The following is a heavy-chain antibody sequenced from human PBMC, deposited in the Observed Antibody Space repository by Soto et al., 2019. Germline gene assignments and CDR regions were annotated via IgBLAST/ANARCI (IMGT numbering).Heavy chain of an antibody. CDR2: INTDGSST. J-gene: IGHJ4*02. Sequence: EVQLVESGGGLVQPGGSLRLSCAASGFIFSSYWMHWVRQAPGKGLVWVSRINTDGSSTNYADSVKGRFTISRDNAKNTLYLQMNSLRAEDTAVYYCAMEVGGTGDCWGQGTLVTVSS. D-gene: IGHD1-26*01. CDR3: AMEVGGTGDC. V-gene: IGHV3-74*01. CDR1: GFIFSSYW.